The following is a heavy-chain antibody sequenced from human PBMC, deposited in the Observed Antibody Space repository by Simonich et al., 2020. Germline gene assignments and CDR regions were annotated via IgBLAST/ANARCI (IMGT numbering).Heavy chain of an antibody. CDR3: ARSHIAAAGTGYFQH. Sequence: QVQLVQSGAEVKKPGASVKVSCKASGYTFTGYYMHWVRQAPGQGLEWMGLNNPNSGGPNYAQKFKGRGTMTRDTSISTAYMELSRLRSDDTAVYYCARSHIAAAGTGYFQHWGQGTLVTVSS. D-gene: IGHD6-13*01. CDR1: GYTFTGYY. J-gene: IGHJ1*01. CDR2: NNPNSGGP. V-gene: IGHV1-2*02.